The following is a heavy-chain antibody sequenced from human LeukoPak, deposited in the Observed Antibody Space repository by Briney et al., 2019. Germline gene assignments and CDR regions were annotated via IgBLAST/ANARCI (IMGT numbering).Heavy chain of an antibody. Sequence: PSETLSLTCAVYGVSFSGYYWSWIRQPPGKGLEWIGEINHSGSTNYNPSLKSRVTISVDTSKNQFSLKLSSVTAADTAVYYCARSGRSGWYPIGSPLDYWGQGTLVTVSS. CDR2: INHSGST. J-gene: IGHJ4*02. V-gene: IGHV4-34*01. D-gene: IGHD6-19*01. CDR3: ARSGRSGWYPIGSPLDY. CDR1: GVSFSGYY.